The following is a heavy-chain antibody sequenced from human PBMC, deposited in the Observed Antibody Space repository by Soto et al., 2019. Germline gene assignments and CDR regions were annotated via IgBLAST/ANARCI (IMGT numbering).Heavy chain of an antibody. V-gene: IGHV1-18*01. D-gene: IGHD3-22*01. J-gene: IGHJ4*02. Sequence: ASVKVSCKASGYTFTSYGISWVRQAPGQGLEWMGWISAYNGNTNYAQKLQGRVTMTTDTSTSTAYMELRSLRSDDTAVYYCARIYDSSGSPFFDYWGQGTLVTVSS. CDR1: GYTFTSYG. CDR2: ISAYNGNT. CDR3: ARIYDSSGSPFFDY.